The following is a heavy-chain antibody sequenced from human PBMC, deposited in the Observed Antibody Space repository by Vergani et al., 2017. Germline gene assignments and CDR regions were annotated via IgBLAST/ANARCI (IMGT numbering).Heavy chain of an antibody. CDR3: ARDWYYYDSSGYPTWGIFDY. D-gene: IGHD3-22*01. CDR1: GFTFSSYS. J-gene: IGHJ4*02. CDR2: ISSSSSYI. V-gene: IGHV3-21*01. Sequence: VQLVESGGGVVQPGRSLRLSCAASGFTFSSYSMNWVRQAPGKGLEWVSSISSSSSYIYYADSVKGRFTISRDNAKNSLYLQMNSLRAEDTAVYYCARDWYYYDSSGYPTWGIFDYWGQGTLVTVSS.